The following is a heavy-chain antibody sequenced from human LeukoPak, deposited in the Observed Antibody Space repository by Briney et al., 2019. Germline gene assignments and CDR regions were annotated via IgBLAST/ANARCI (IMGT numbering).Heavy chain of an antibody. V-gene: IGHV4-39*01. J-gene: IGHJ3*02. CDR1: GGSISSSSYY. D-gene: IGHD1-26*01. CDR3: ARPLSGGVGATYGAFDI. CDR2: IYYSGST. Sequence: PSETLSLTCTVSGGSISSSSYYWGWIRQPPGKGLEWIGSIYYSGSTCYNPSLKSRVTISVDTSKNQFSLKLSSVTAADTAVYYCARPLSGGVGATYGAFDIWGQGTMVTVSS.